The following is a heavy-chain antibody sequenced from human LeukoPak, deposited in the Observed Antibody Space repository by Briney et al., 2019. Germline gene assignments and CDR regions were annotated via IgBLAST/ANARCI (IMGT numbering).Heavy chain of an antibody. V-gene: IGHV3-11*04. CDR3: ARDETEYYDILTGYPRY. D-gene: IGHD3-9*01. CDR1: GFTFSDYY. CDR2: ISSSGSTI. Sequence: GGSLRLSCAASGFTFSDYYMSWIRQAPGKGLEGVSYISSSGSTIYYADSVKGRFTISRDNAKNSLYLQMNSLRAEDTAVYYCARDETEYYDILTGYPRYWGQGTLVTVSS. J-gene: IGHJ4*02.